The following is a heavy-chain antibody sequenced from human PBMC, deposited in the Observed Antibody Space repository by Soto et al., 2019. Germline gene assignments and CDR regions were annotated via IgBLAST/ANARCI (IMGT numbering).Heavy chain of an antibody. V-gene: IGHV3-30*18. D-gene: IGHD6-13*01. CDR2: ISYDGSNK. Sequence: GGSLRLSCAASGFTFSSYGMHWVRQAPGKGLEWVAVISYDGSNKYYADSVKGRFTISRDNSKNTLYLQMNSLRAEDTAVYYCAKGGILHYYGMDVWGQGTTVTVSS. J-gene: IGHJ6*02. CDR3: AKGGILHYYGMDV. CDR1: GFTFSSYG.